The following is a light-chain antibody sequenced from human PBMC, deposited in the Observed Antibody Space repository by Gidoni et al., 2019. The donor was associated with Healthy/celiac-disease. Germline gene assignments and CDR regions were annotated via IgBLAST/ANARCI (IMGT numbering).Light chain of an antibody. J-gene: IGKJ3*01. CDR3: QQLNSYPFT. CDR1: QGISSY. V-gene: IGKV1-9*01. Sequence: DIQLTQSPSFLSASVGDRVTITCRASQGISSYLAWYQQKPGKAPKLLIYAASTLQSGVPSRFSGSGAGTEFTLTIISLQPEDFATYYFQQLNSYPFTFGPXTKVDIK. CDR2: AAS.